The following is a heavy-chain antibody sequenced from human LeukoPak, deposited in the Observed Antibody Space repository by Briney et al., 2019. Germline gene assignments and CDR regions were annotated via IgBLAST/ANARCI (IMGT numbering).Heavy chain of an antibody. CDR1: GFTFSSYS. CDR2: ISGSGGST. V-gene: IGHV3-23*01. J-gene: IGHJ4*02. CDR3: AKDQGIAAAGTDGLDY. D-gene: IGHD6-13*01. Sequence: GGSLRLSCAASGFTFSSYSMSWVRQAPGKGLEWVSAISGSGGSTYYADSVKGRFTISRDNSKNTLYLQMNSLRAEDTAVYYCAKDQGIAAAGTDGLDYWGQGTLVTVSS.